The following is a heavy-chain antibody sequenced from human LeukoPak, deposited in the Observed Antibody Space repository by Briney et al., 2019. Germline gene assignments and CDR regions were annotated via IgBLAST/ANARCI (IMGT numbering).Heavy chain of an antibody. J-gene: IGHJ4*02. CDR2: ISGSGGST. CDR3: AKRDILTGYPAL. Sequence: GGYLRLSCAASGFTFSSYAMSWVRQAPGKGLEWVSAISGSGGSTYYADSVKGRFTISRDNSKNTLYLQMNSLRAEDTAVYYCAKRDILTGYPALWGQGTLVTVSS. CDR1: GFTFSSYA. D-gene: IGHD3-9*01. V-gene: IGHV3-23*01.